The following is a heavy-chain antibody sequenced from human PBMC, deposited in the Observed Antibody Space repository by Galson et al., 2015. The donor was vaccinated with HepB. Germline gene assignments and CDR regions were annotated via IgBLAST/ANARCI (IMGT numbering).Heavy chain of an antibody. CDR1: GYTFTSYS. V-gene: IGHV1-46*01. D-gene: IGHD3-22*01. CDR2: INPSGGST. J-gene: IGHJ3*02. Sequence: SVKVSCKASGYTFTSYSMHWVRQAPGQGLEWMGIINPSGGSTSYAQKFQGRVTMTRDTSTSTAYMEPSSLRSEDTAVYYCARDRTTYYYDSSGYYHPRNDAFDIWCQGIMVTVSS. CDR3: ARDRTTYYYDSSGYYHPRNDAFDI.